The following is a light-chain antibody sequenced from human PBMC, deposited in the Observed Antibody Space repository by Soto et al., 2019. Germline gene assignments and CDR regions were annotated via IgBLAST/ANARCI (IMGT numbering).Light chain of an antibody. Sequence: QSVLTQPPSESGDPGQRVTISCTGSSSNIGAGYDVHWYQQLPGTAPKLLIYGNSNRPSGVPDRFSGSKSGTSASLAITGLQAEDEADYYCQSYDSSLSGNVVFGGGTKLTVL. J-gene: IGLJ2*01. V-gene: IGLV1-40*01. CDR2: GNS. CDR3: QSYDSSLSGNVV. CDR1: SSNIGAGYD.